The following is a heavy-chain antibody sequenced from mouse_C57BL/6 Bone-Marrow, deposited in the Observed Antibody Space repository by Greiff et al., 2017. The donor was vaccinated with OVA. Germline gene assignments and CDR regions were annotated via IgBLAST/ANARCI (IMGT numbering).Heavy chain of an antibody. CDR2: ISSGGSYT. D-gene: IGHD2-14*01. Sequence: EVQLVESGGDLVKPGGSLKLSCAASGFTFSSYGMSWVRQTPDKRLEWVATISSGGSYTYYPDSVKGRFTISRDNAKNTLYLQMSSLKSEDTAMYYCARQGIDFYAMDYWGQGTSVTVSS. CDR3: ARQGIDFYAMDY. CDR1: GFTFSSYG. J-gene: IGHJ4*01. V-gene: IGHV5-6*01.